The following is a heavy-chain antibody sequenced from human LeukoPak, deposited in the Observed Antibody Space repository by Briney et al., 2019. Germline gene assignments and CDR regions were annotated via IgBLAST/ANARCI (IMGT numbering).Heavy chain of an antibody. V-gene: IGHV4-39*07. CDR3: CGSGWFAGPFGY. CDR2: MHYSGST. CDR1: GGSITKSGYY. D-gene: IGHD6-19*01. J-gene: IGHJ4*02. Sequence: SETLSLTCSVSGGSITKSGYYWGWIRQSPETGLEWIGSMHYSGSTYYNPSLNSRVTISVDTSKNQFSLKLTSVTAADTAVYYCCGSGWFAGPFGYWGQGALVTVSS.